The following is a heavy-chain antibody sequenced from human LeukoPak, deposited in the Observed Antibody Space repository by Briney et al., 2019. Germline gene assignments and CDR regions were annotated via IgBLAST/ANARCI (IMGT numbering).Heavy chain of an antibody. CDR2: SSWNSGSI. D-gene: IGHD1-26*01. Sequence: GRSLRLSCAASGFTFDDYAMHWVRQAPGKGLEWVSGSSWNSGSIGYADSVKGRFTISRDNAKNSLFLQMNSLRAEDMALYYCAKDAKGGSYFYYFDYWGQGTLVTVSS. CDR1: GFTFDDYA. J-gene: IGHJ4*02. CDR3: AKDAKGGSYFYYFDY. V-gene: IGHV3-9*03.